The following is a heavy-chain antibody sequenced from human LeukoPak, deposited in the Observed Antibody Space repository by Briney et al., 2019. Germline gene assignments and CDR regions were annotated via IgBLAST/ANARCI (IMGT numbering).Heavy chain of an antibody. CDR1: GGTFSSYA. Sequence: ASVKVSCKASGGTFSSYAISWVRQAPGQGLEWMGGIIPIFGTANYAQRFQGRVTITTDESTSTAYMELSSLRSEDTAVYYCARSSYTAMVTSYYYYYMDVWGKGTMVTVSS. D-gene: IGHD5-18*01. CDR2: IIPIFGTA. J-gene: IGHJ6*03. V-gene: IGHV1-69*05. CDR3: ARSSYTAMVTSYYYYYMDV.